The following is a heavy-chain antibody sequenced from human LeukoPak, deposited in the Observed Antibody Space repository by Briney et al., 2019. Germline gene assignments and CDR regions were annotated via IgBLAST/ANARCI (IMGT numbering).Heavy chain of an antibody. D-gene: IGHD2-15*01. J-gene: IGHJ4*02. CDR2: ISSSSSTI. CDR3: ARSDCSGGSCYFDY. Sequence: GGSLRLSCAASGFTFSSYAMSWVRQAPGKGLEWVSYISSSSSTIYYADSVKGRFTISRDNAKNTLYLQMNSLRAEDTAVYYCARSDCSGGSCYFDYWGQGTLVTVSS. V-gene: IGHV3-48*04. CDR1: GFTFSSYA.